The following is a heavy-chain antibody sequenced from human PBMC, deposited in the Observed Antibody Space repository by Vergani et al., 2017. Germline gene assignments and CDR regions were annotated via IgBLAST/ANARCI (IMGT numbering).Heavy chain of an antibody. D-gene: IGHD2-2*01. V-gene: IGHV4-59*01. Sequence: QVQLQESGPGLVKPSETLSLTCTVSGGPISSYYWSWIRQPPGKGLEWIGYIYYSGSTNYNPSLKSRVTISVDTSKNQFSLKLSSVTAADTAVYYCARDSRDYYYYYGMDVWGQGTTVTVSS. CDR3: ARDSRDYYYYYGMDV. CDR2: IYYSGST. CDR1: GGPISSYY. J-gene: IGHJ6*02.